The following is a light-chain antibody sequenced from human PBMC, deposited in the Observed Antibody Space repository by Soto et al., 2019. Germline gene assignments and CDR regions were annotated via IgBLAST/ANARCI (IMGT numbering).Light chain of an antibody. CDR3: QQYNSYGT. Sequence: DIRMTQSPSTLSASLGDRFTITFRASQSITHWLAWYQQKPGKAPKLLIYDASSLESGVPSRFSGSGSGTEFTLTISSLQPDDFATYYCQQYNSYGTFGQGTKVDIK. CDR1: QSITHW. CDR2: DAS. V-gene: IGKV1-5*01. J-gene: IGKJ1*01.